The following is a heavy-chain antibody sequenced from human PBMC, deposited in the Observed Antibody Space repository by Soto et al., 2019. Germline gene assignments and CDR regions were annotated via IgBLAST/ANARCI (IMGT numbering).Heavy chain of an antibody. J-gene: IGHJ5*02. Sequence: SETLSLTCAVSGGSISSGGYSWSWIRQPPGKGLEWIGYIYHSGSTYYNPSLKSRVTISVDRSKNQFSLKLSSVTAADTAVYYCARAVRWEWELRDGFWDWFDPWGQGTLVTVSS. V-gene: IGHV4-30-2*01. CDR2: IYHSGST. CDR1: GGSISSGGYS. CDR3: ARAVRWEWELRDGFWDWFDP. D-gene: IGHD1-26*01.